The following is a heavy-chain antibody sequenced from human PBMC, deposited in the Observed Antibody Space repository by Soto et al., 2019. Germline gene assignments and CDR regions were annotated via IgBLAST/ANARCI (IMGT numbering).Heavy chain of an antibody. CDR3: ATAYSSSPYGMDV. Sequence: GEFLKISCKGSGYSFTSYWISWVRQMPGKGLEWMGRIDPSDSYTNYSPSFQGHVTISADKSISTAYLQWSSLKASDTAMYYCATAYSSSPYGMDVWGQGTTVTVS. CDR2: IDPSDSYT. CDR1: GYSFTSYW. D-gene: IGHD6-13*01. V-gene: IGHV5-10-1*01. J-gene: IGHJ6*02.